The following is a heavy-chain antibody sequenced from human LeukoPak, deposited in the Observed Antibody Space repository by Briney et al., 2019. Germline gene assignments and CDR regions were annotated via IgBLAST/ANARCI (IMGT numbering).Heavy chain of an antibody. Sequence: GGSLRLSCAASGFTFSSYAITWVRQAPGKGLEWVSAVIDNGGFTYYADSVKGRFTISRDNPKDALYLQMNSLRVEDTAVYYCARGKSTRHGLDIWGQGTKVTVSS. V-gene: IGHV3-23*01. J-gene: IGHJ3*02. CDR3: ARGKSTRHGLDI. CDR1: GFTFSSYA. D-gene: IGHD2-2*01. CDR2: VIDNGGFT.